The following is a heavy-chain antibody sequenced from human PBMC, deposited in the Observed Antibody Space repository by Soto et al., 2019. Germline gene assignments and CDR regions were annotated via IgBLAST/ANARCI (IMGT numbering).Heavy chain of an antibody. CDR3: ARTWIRFGPNEY. CDR1: GFAFNSYG. CDR2: ISGSSGNM. Sequence: EVQLVESGGGLVKPGGSLRLSCEAAGFAFNSYGINWVRQAPGKGLEWVSFISGSSGNMYYGDSVRGRFTISRDNAKKSVYLQMNSLRVEDTAIYYCARTWIRFGPNEYWGQGAPVTVSS. J-gene: IGHJ4*02. D-gene: IGHD1-1*01. V-gene: IGHV3-21*02.